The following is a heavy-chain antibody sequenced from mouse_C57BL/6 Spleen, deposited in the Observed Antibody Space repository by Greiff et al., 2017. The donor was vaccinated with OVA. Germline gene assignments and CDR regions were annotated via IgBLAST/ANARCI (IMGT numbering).Heavy chain of an antibody. CDR3: ARSDYGSSPDY. J-gene: IGHJ2*01. V-gene: IGHV1-59*01. D-gene: IGHD1-1*01. Sequence: QVQLQQPGAELVRPGTSVKLSCKASGYTFTSYWMHWVKQRPGQGLEWIGVIDPSDSYTNYNQKFKGKATLTVDTSSSTAYMQLSSLTSEDFAVYYCARSDYGSSPDYWGQGTTLTVSS. CDR1: GYTFTSYW. CDR2: IDPSDSYT.